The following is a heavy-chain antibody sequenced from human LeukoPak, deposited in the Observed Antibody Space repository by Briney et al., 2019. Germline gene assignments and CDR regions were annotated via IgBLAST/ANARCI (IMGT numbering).Heavy chain of an antibody. V-gene: IGHV4-34*01. CDR1: GGSFSGYY. J-gene: IGHJ1*01. CDR2: INHSGST. Sequence: SETLSLTCAVYGGSFSGYYWSWIRQPPGKGLEWIGEINHSGSTNYNPSLKSRVSISVDTSKNQFSLKLSSVTAADTAVYYCARGAHVLRYFDWSAGVTEYFQHWGQGTLVTVSS. D-gene: IGHD3-9*01. CDR3: ARGAHVLRYFDWSAGVTEYFQH.